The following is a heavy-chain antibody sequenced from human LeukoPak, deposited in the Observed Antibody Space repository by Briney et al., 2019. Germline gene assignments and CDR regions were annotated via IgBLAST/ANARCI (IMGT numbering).Heavy chain of an antibody. CDR2: ITPIFGTA. V-gene: IGHV1-69*06. D-gene: IGHD3-10*01. CDR3: AQETGGAVNVVRGGHAFDI. J-gene: IGHJ3*02. CDR1: GGTFSNNA. Sequence: SVKVSCKAYGGTFSNNAISWVRQAPEQGLEWMGGITPIFGTANYAQVFQGRVPITADISTRTAYMELNSLRSDDTAVYYCAQETGGAVNVVRGGHAFDIWGQGTMVTVSS.